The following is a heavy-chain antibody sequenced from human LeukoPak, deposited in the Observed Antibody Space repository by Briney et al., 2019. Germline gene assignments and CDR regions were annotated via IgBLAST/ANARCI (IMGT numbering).Heavy chain of an antibody. V-gene: IGHV1-2*02. Sequence: VSVEVSCKPSGYTFTRYYMHWVREAPGQGLGGVGGINPYSGGTNYAPTLQGRVTMTRDPSTSTAYLELSKLRSDDTAVCCLARSEYYYGSGSYPSFDSWGQGTLGTVSS. J-gene: IGHJ4*02. CDR1: GYTFTRYY. D-gene: IGHD3-10*01. CDR3: ARSEYYYGSGSYPSFDS. CDR2: INPYSGGT.